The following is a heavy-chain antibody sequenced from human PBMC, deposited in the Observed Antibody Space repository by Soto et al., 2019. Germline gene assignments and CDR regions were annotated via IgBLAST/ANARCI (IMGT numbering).Heavy chain of an antibody. CDR2: IYFRGTT. D-gene: IGHD3-22*01. V-gene: IGHV4-59*01. J-gene: IGHJ4*02. CDR3: ARMNYYDTSGYPFDY. Sequence: SVTMCVTCTVAGGNIIGYCWSWIRKKTGKGLEWIGYIYFRGTTNYNPSLKSRVTMSADTSKNQFSLKLNSVTAADTAVYYCARMNYYDTSGYPFDYWGQGMMVTVSS. CDR1: GGNIIGYC.